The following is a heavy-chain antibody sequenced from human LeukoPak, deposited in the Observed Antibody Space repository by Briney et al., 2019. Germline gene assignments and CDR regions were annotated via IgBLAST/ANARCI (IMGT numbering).Heavy chain of an antibody. D-gene: IGHD3-10*01. CDR2: ISGSGGST. CDR1: GFTFSSYA. Sequence: GGSLRLSCAASGFTFSSYAMSWVRQAPGKGLEWVSAISGSGGSTYYADSVKGRFTIFRDNSKNTLYPQMNSLRAEDTAVYYCAKELGLWFRELWFDYWGQGTLVTVSS. J-gene: IGHJ4*02. V-gene: IGHV3-23*01. CDR3: AKELGLWFRELWFDY.